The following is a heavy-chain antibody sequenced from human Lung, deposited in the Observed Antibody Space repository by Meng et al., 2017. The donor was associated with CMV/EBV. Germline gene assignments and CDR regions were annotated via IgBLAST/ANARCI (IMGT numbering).Heavy chain of an antibody. CDR3: ARDLLSSSSWSPPLSFDP. J-gene: IGHJ5*02. D-gene: IGHD6-13*01. Sequence: LSLTCXASAFTFNNYAMHWVRQAPGKGLEWVAVISYDGFNKYYADSVNGRFTISRDNSKNTLYLQMNSLRAEDTAVYYCARDLLSSSSWSPPLSFDPWGQGTLVTVSS. CDR2: ISYDGFNK. V-gene: IGHV3-30-3*01. CDR1: AFTFNNYA.